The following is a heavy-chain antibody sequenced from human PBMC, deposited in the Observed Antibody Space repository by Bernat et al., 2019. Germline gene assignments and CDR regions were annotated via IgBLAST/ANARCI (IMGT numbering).Heavy chain of an antibody. D-gene: IGHD3-16*02. CDR3: ARDIPRWGSYHYNAFDI. CDR2: IWYDGSNK. V-gene: IGHV3-33*08. CDR1: GFTFSSYG. J-gene: IGHJ3*02. Sequence: QVQLVESGGGLVKPGGSLRLSCAASGFTFSSYGMHWVRQAPGKGLEWVAVIWYDGSNKYYADSVKGRFTISRDNSKNTLYLQMNSLRAEDTAVYYCARDIPRWGSYHYNAFDIWGQGTMVTVSS.